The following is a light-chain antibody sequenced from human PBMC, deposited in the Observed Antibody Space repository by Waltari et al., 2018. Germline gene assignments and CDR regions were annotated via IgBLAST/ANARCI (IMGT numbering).Light chain of an antibody. CDR2: RDN. V-gene: IGLV1-47*01. J-gene: IGLJ2*01. CDR3: AAWDDRLRGPL. CDR1: GSTLGPTY. Sequence: QSVLTQPPSASGTPGQRVTISCSGSGSTLGPTYPDWYQQLPGMAPRPLTYRDNQRPPGVPDRFSGSQSGTSASLAISGLRSEDEADYYCAAWDDRLRGPLFGGGTKLTVL.